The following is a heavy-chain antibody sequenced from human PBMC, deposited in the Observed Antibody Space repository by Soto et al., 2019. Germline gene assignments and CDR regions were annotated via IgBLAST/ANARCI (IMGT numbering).Heavy chain of an antibody. J-gene: IGHJ6*02. CDR1: GFTFTSSA. CDR3: SAGFRGYSYGYDYYYGMDV. V-gene: IGHV1-58*01. CDR2: IVVGSGNT. Sequence: QMQLVQSGPEVKKPGTSVKVSCKASGFTFTSSAVQWVRQARGQRLEWIGWIVVGSGNTNYAQNFQERVTITRDMSTSTGYMELSSLRSEDTAVYYCSAGFRGYSYGYDYYYGMDVWGQGTTVTVSS. D-gene: IGHD5-18*01.